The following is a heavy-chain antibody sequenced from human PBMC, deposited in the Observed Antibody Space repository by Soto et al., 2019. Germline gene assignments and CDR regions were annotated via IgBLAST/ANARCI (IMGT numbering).Heavy chain of an antibody. CDR1: GYTFTGYY. J-gene: IGHJ5*02. Sequence: ASVKVSCKASGYTFTGYYMHWVRQAPGQGLEWMGWINPNSGGTNYAQKFQGRVTMTRDTSISTAYMELSRLRSDDTAVYYCARDYYDSSGYAGGWFDPWGQGTLVTVPS. V-gene: IGHV1-2*02. D-gene: IGHD3-22*01. CDR2: INPNSGGT. CDR3: ARDYYDSSGYAGGWFDP.